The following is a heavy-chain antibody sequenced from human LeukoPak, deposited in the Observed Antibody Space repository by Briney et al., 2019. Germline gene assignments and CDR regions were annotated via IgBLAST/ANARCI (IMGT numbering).Heavy chain of an antibody. D-gene: IGHD6-19*01. CDR3: ARDTPPLCIAVAGDFDY. CDR1: GYTFTSYG. J-gene: IGHJ4*02. V-gene: IGHV1-18*01. CDR2: ISAYNGNT. Sequence: ASVKVSCKASGYTFTSYGISWVRQAPGQGLEWMGWISAYNGNTNYAQKLQGRVTMTTDTSTSTAYMELRSLRSDDTAVYYCARDTPPLCIAVAGDFDYWGQGTLVTVSS.